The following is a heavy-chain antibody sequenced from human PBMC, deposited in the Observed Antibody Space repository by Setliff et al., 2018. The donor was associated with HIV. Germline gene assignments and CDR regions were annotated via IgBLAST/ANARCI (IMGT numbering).Heavy chain of an antibody. CDR2: ISASGTT. Sequence: PSETLSLTCVVSDDSFTNYDWTWIRQSPGKALEWIGYISASGTTNYNPSLRRRVTISIETSNTRFSLWLRSATAADTATYFCARLGRAIDDGGSSLRLDFWGQGMLVTVSS. CDR3: ARLGRAIDDGGSSLRLDF. CDR1: DDSFTNYD. V-gene: IGHV4-59*08. D-gene: IGHD2-21*01. J-gene: IGHJ4*02.